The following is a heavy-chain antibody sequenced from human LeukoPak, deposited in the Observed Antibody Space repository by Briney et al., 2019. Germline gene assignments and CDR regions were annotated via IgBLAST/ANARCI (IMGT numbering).Heavy chain of an antibody. J-gene: IGHJ6*03. CDR3: ATGSTYYYYYYMDV. Sequence: PGGSLRLSCAASGFTFSSYGMHWVRQAPGKGLEWVAFIRYDGSNKYYADSVKGRFTISRDNSKNTLYLQMNSLRAEDTAVYYCATGSTYYYYYYMDVWGKGTTVTVSS. CDR2: IRYDGSNK. D-gene: IGHD5/OR15-5a*01. V-gene: IGHV3-30*02. CDR1: GFTFSSYG.